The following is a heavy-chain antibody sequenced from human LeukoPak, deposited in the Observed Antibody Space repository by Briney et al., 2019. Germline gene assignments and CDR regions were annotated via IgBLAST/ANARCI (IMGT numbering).Heavy chain of an antibody. D-gene: IGHD2-15*01. CDR1: GFTFDDYA. J-gene: IGHJ3*02. V-gene: IGHV3-9*01. CDR3: ARHRNGGSQDDAFDI. CDR2: ISWNSGSI. Sequence: PGGSLRLSCAASGFTFDDYAMHWVRQAPGKGLEWVSGISWNSGSIGYADSVKGRFTISRQNAKKSLFLQMNSLRAEDTAVYYCARHRNGGSQDDAFDIWGQGTMVAVSS.